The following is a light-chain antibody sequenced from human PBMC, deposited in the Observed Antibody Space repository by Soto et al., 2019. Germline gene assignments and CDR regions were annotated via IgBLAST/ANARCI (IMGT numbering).Light chain of an antibody. CDR3: QQYNSYPIT. CDR1: QSISDW. V-gene: IGKV1-5*03. J-gene: IGKJ5*01. CDR2: KAS. Sequence: DIQMTQSPSTLSASVGDRVTITCRASQSISDWLAWYQQKPGKAPKLLIYKASTLEPGVPSRFRGSGSGTEFPLTISSLQPDDFATYYCQQYNSYPITFGQGTRLEIK.